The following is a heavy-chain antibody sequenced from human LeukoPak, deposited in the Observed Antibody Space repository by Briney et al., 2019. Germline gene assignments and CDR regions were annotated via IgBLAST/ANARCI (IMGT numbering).Heavy chain of an antibody. D-gene: IGHD3-10*01. V-gene: IGHV3-66*01. Sequence: GGSLRLSCAASGFTFSNAWMSWVRQAPGKGLGWVSVIYSGGSTYYADSVKGRFTISRDNSKNTLYLQMNSLRAEDTAVYYCARDLVRYGSGSPDDDYWGQGTLVTVSS. CDR3: ARDLVRYGSGSPDDDY. CDR1: GFTFSNAW. CDR2: IYSGGST. J-gene: IGHJ4*02.